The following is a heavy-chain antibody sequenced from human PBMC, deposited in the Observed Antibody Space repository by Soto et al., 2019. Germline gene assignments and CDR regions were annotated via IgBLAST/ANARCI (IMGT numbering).Heavy chain of an antibody. CDR3: ARRFSSGWYAAY. J-gene: IGHJ4*02. D-gene: IGHD6-19*01. CDR2: IWYDGSNE. Sequence: QVQLVESGGGVVQPGRSLRLSCAASGFTFSGYGMHWVRQAPGKGLEWVAVIWYDGSNENYADTVKGRFTISRDNSKNTLYLQMNSLRDEDTAVYYCARRFSSGWYAAYWGQGTLVTGSS. CDR1: GFTFSGYG. V-gene: IGHV3-33*01.